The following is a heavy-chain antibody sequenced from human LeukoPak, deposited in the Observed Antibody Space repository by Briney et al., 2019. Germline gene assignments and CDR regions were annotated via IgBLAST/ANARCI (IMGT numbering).Heavy chain of an antibody. Sequence: GGSLRLSCAASGFTFSSYWMNWGRQAPGKGLEWVANIKQDGSEKYYVDSVKGRFTIPRDKAKNSLYLQMNSLRAEDTAVYYCASPSPGIAAAGTYPYWYFDLWGRGTLVTVSS. CDR3: ASPSPGIAAAGTYPYWYFDL. CDR2: IKQDGSEK. D-gene: IGHD6-13*01. J-gene: IGHJ2*01. CDR1: GFTFSSYW. V-gene: IGHV3-7*01.